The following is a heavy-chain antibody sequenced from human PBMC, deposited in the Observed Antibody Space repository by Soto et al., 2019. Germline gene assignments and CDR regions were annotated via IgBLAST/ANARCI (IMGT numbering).Heavy chain of an antibody. V-gene: IGHV3-30-3*01. CDR3: ARDRASIAVASGAFDI. CDR2: ISYDGSNK. J-gene: IGHJ3*02. Sequence: GGSLRLSFAASGFTFSSYAMQWVRQAPGKGLEWVAVISYDGSNKYYADSVKGRFTTSRDNSKNTLYLQMNSLRAEDTAVYYCARDRASIAVASGAFDIWGQGTMVTVSS. D-gene: IGHD6-19*01. CDR1: GFTFSSYA.